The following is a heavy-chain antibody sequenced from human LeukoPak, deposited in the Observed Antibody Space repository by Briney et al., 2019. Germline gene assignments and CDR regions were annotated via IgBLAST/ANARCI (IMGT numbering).Heavy chain of an antibody. J-gene: IGHJ5*02. CDR2: ISSSSSYI. CDR1: GFTFSSYS. V-gene: IGHV3-21*01. CDR3: ARDRGSSSWYRENWFDP. D-gene: IGHD6-13*01. Sequence: GGSLRLPCAASGFTFSSYSMNWVRQAPGKGLEWVSSISSSSSYIYYADSVKGRFTISRDNAKNSLYLQMNSLRAEDTAVYYCARDRGSSSWYRENWFDPWGQGTLVTVSS.